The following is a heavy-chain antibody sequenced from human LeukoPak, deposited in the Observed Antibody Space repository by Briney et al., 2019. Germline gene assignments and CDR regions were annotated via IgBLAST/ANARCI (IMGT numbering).Heavy chain of an antibody. CDR3: ARDRRDGYNFYYYYGMDV. Sequence: PSETLSLTCTVSGGSIRSYYWSWIRQPPGKGLEWIGYIYYTGSTNYNPSLKSRVTMSVDTSKNQFSLRLTSVSAADTAVYYCARDRRDGYNFYYYYGMDVWGQGTTVTVSS. V-gene: IGHV4-59*01. D-gene: IGHD5-24*01. CDR2: IYYTGST. CDR1: GGSIRSYY. J-gene: IGHJ6*02.